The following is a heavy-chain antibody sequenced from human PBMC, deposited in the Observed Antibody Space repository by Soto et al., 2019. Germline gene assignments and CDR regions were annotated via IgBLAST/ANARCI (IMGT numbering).Heavy chain of an antibody. J-gene: IGHJ6*02. V-gene: IGHV3-30*18. Sequence: GGSLRLSCAASGFTFSSYGMHWVRQAPGKGLEWVAVISYDGSNKYYADSVKGRFTISRDNSKNTLYPQMNSLRAEDTAVYYCAKERTTYYDFWSGLPPYYYYYGMDVWGQGTTVTVSS. CDR1: GFTFSSYG. CDR2: ISYDGSNK. D-gene: IGHD3-3*01. CDR3: AKERTTYYDFWSGLPPYYYYYGMDV.